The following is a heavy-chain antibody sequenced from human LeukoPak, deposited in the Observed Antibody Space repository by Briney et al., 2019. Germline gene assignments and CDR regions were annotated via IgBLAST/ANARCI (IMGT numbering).Heavy chain of an antibody. J-gene: IGHJ4*02. CDR1: GGSFSRYY. Sequence: SETLSLTCTVYGGSFSRYYWSWIRQPPGKGLEWIGEINHSGSTNYNPSLKSRVTISVDTSKNQFSLKLSSVTAADTAVYYCARLSWQLVRRDFDYWGQGTLVTVSS. CDR2: INHSGST. CDR3: ARLSWQLVRRDFDY. V-gene: IGHV4-34*01. D-gene: IGHD6-6*01.